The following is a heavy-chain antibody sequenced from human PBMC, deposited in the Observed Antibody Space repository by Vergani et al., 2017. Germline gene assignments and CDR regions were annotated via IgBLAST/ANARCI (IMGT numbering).Heavy chain of an antibody. CDR1: GYIFKNYY. V-gene: IGHV1-46*02. D-gene: IGHD2-15*01. CDR2: VNFVTGAA. Sequence: QVQLVQSGAAVKKPGASAKVSCTASGYIFKNYYMHWLRLAPGQGFQWMGVVNFVTGAATSPQKFEGRITITRDTSTAPFYMDLSSLKYEDTAMYYCARSIGYCTSGSCRPYYFDLWGQGTLVTVSS. CDR3: ARSIGYCTSGSCRPYYFDL. J-gene: IGHJ4*02.